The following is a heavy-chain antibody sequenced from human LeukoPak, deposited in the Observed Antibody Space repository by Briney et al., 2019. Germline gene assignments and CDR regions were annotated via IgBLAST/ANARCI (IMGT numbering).Heavy chain of an antibody. D-gene: IGHD5-18*01. Sequence: AASVKVSCKASGYTFTSYGISWVRQAPGQGLEWMGWISAYNGNTNYAQKLQGRVTMTTDTSTSTAYMELKSLTSDDTAEYYCAREARYSYGDCWGQGTLVAVSS. CDR2: ISAYNGNT. V-gene: IGHV1-18*01. J-gene: IGHJ4*02. CDR3: AREARYSYGDC. CDR1: GYTFTSYG.